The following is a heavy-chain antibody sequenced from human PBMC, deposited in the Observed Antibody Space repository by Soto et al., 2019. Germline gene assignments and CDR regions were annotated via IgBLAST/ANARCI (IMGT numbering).Heavy chain of an antibody. V-gene: IGHV3-30*03. J-gene: IGHJ6*02. D-gene: IGHD3-10*01. CDR1: GFTFSSYG. CDR3: ATPLRITMVRGVNYYGMDV. CDR2: ISYDGSNK. Sequence: LRLSCAASGFTFSSYGSHWVRDAGVKWLGWGAVISYDGSNKYYADSVKGRFTISRDNSKNTLYLQMNSLRAEDTAVYYCATPLRITMVRGVNYYGMDVWGQGTTVTVSS.